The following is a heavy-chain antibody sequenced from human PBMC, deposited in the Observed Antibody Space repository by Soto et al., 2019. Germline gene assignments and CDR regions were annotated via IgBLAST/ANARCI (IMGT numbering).Heavy chain of an antibody. V-gene: IGHV4-31*03. CDR3: ARDVGHYYDSSGFDY. J-gene: IGHJ4*02. CDR1: GGSVSSGGYY. CDR2: IYYGGST. Sequence: SETLSLTCTVSGGSVSSGGYYWNWIRQHPGKGLEWIGYIYYGGSTSYNPSLKSRVTISVDTSKNQFSLKLSSVTAADTAVYYCARDVGHYYDSSGFDYWGQGTLVTVSS. D-gene: IGHD3-22*01.